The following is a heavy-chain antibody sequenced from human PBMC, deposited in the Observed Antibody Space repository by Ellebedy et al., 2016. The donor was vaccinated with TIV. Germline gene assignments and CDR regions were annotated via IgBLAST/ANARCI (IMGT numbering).Heavy chain of an antibody. D-gene: IGHD3-10*01. CDR3: ARLGPLDSDYYGSGLLWFDP. CDR1: GGSISSESYY. CDR2: IFYSWSR. J-gene: IGHJ5*02. V-gene: IGHV4-39*01. Sequence: MPSETLSLTCTVSGGSISSESYYWGWISQPPGKGLEWIGGIFYSWSRYSNPSLKSRVTISVDTSKNQVSLKLSHVTAADTAVYFCARLGPLDSDYYGSGLLWFDPWGQGTLVTVSS.